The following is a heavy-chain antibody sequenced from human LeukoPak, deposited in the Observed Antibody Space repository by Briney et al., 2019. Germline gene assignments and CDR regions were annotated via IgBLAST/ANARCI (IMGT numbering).Heavy chain of an antibody. CDR3: AREVAAAGFDAFDI. D-gene: IGHD6-13*01. CDR2: INPSGGST. Sequence: ASVKVSCKASGYSFTSSYMHWVRQAPGQGLEWMGIINPSGGSTTCAQEFLGRVTMTRDTSTTTFYMELSSLRSEDTAIYYCAREVAAAGFDAFDIWGQGTMVTVSP. V-gene: IGHV1-46*01. J-gene: IGHJ3*02. CDR1: GYSFTSSY.